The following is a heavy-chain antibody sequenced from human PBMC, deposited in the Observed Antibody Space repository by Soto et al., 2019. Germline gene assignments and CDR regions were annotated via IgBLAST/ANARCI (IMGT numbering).Heavy chain of an antibody. Sequence: ASVKVSCKASGYTFTGYYMHWVRQAPGQGLKWMGWINPNSGDTNYAQKFQGRVTMTRDTSISTAYVELSRLRSDDTAVYYCARGGNDGWYFDYWGQGTLVTVSS. D-gene: IGHD6-19*01. J-gene: IGHJ4*02. CDR3: ARGGNDGWYFDY. CDR1: GYTFTGYY. CDR2: INPNSGDT. V-gene: IGHV1-2*02.